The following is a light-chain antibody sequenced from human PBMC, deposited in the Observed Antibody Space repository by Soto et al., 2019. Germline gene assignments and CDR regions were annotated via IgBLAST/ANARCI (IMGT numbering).Light chain of an antibody. CDR2: AAS. Sequence: TQSPSSLSASVGDRVTITCRASQGIRNDLGWYQQEPGKAPKLLIYAASSLESGVPSRFSGSGSGTDFTLTISSLQPEDFATYYCLQDYNYPWTFGQGTKVDIK. V-gene: IGKV1-6*01. CDR3: LQDYNYPWT. CDR1: QGIRND. J-gene: IGKJ1*01.